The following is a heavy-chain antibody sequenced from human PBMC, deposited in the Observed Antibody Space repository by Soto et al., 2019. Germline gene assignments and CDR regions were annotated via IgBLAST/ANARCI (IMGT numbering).Heavy chain of an antibody. Sequence: GGSLRLSCAASGFTFDSYAMGWVGQSPGKGLEWFSAITGSGSDTYYADSVKGRFTISRDNSKNTLSLQMNSLRAEDTAVYYCAKLGSSSWSPHYYFDYWGQGTLVTVSS. CDR2: ITGSGSDT. V-gene: IGHV3-23*01. J-gene: IGHJ4*02. D-gene: IGHD2-2*01. CDR3: AKLGSSSWSPHYYFDY. CDR1: GFTFDSYA.